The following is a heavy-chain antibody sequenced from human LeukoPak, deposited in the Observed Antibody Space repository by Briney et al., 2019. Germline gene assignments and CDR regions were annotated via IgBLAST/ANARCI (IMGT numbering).Heavy chain of an antibody. D-gene: IGHD3-22*01. V-gene: IGHV1-2*02. CDR3: ARVIYDSSGLLDY. CDR2: INPNNGGT. J-gene: IGHJ4*02. Sequence: ASVKVSCKASGYTFTGYYMHWVRQAPGQGLEWMGWINPNNGGTNYAQKFQGRVTMTRDTSISTAYMELSRLRSDDTALYYCARVIYDSSGLLDYWGQGTLVTVSS. CDR1: GYTFTGYY.